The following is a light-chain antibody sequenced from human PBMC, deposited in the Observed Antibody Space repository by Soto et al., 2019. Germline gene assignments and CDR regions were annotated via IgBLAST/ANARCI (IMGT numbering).Light chain of an antibody. V-gene: IGKV3-20*01. CDR3: QQYGSSRT. CDR2: GAS. J-gene: IGKJ1*01. CDR1: QSVSSSY. Sequence: EIVLTQSPGTLSLSPGERATLSCRASQSVSSSYLAWYQQKPGQAPRLLIYGASSSATGIPDRFSGSGFGTALSLTISRLEPEDFAVYYWQQYGSSRTFGQGTKVEIK.